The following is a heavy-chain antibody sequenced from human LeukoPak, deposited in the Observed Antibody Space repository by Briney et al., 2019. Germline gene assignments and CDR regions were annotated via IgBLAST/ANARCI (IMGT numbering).Heavy chain of an antibody. CDR2: IRQVGVEK. CDR1: GFTFNAFW. D-gene: IGHD3-22*01. CDR3: PRPPNGDNSAYRPMDV. Sequence: GGSLSLSCEGSGFTFNAFWLTWVRLAPGKGLEWVANIRQVGVEKHYLDSVRGRFTISRDNAKNSLYLQMTSLRVEDTAVHYCPRPPNGDNSAYRPMDVWGQGTAVIVSS. J-gene: IGHJ6*02. V-gene: IGHV3-7*01.